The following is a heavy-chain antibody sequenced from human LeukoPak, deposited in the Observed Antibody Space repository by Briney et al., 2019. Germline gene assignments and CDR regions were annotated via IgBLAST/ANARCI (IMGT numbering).Heavy chain of an antibody. CDR1: GYTLTSYY. V-gene: IGHV1-46*01. J-gene: IGHJ6*02. CDR2: INPSGGST. D-gene: IGHD6-13*01. Sequence: GASVKVSCKASGYTLTSYYMHWVRQAPGQGLEWMGIINPSGGSTSYAQKFQGRVTMTRDTSTSTVYMELSSLRSEDTAVYYCARDRGRSWYPYYYYYYGMDVWGQGTTVTVSS. CDR3: ARDRGRSWYPYYYYYYGMDV.